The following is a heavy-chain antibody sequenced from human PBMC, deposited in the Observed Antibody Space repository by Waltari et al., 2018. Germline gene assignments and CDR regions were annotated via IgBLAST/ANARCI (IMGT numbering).Heavy chain of an antibody. CDR1: GYSISSGYY. D-gene: IGHD4-17*01. V-gene: IGHV4-38-2*01. CDR2: IYHSGST. CDR3: ARHDPYGDYLTSYYFDY. J-gene: IGHJ4*02. Sequence: QVQLQESGPGLVKPSETLSLTCAVSGYSISSGYYWGWIRQPPGKGLEWIGSIYHSGSTYYNPSPKSRVTISVDTSKNQFSLKLSSVTAADTAVYYCARHDPYGDYLTSYYFDYWGQGTLVTVSS.